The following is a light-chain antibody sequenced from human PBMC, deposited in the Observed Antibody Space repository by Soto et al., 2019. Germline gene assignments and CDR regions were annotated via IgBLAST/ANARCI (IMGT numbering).Light chain of an antibody. V-gene: IGKV3-20*01. CDR1: QSVSSSY. Sequence: EIVMTQSPGTLSLSPGERATLSCRASQSVSSSYLAWYQQKPGQAPRLLIYGASTRATGIPDRFSGSGSGTAFTLTITSLQSDDFGVYYCQQYADWPTTFGQGTKVDIK. CDR3: QQYADWPTT. CDR2: GAS. J-gene: IGKJ1*01.